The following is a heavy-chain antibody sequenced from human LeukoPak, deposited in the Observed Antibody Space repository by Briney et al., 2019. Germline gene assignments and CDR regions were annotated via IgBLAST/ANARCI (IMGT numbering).Heavy chain of an antibody. CDR2: IFPSGG. Sequence: PGGSLRLSCAASGFTFSTFAMIWVRQPPGKGLEWVSSIFPSGGEIDSVRGRFTISRDNSKSTLSLQMNSLRAEDTAIYYCATYRQVLLPFESWGQGTLVTVSS. J-gene: IGHJ4*02. CDR1: GFTFSTFA. CDR3: ATYRQVLLPFES. D-gene: IGHD2-8*02. V-gene: IGHV3-23*01.